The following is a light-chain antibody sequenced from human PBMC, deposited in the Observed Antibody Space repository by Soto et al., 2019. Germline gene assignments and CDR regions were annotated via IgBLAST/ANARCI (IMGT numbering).Light chain of an antibody. J-gene: IGKJ1*01. CDR2: FGS. Sequence: DIVMTQSPLSLPVTPGEPASISCSSSQSLLQSNGYNYLDWYLQKPGQSPQLLSFFGSYRASGVPDRLGGSGSGTDITLKIRRVEAEDVGIYYCMQSQQTPPTFGQGTRVEMK. V-gene: IGKV2-28*01. CDR1: QSLLQSNGYNY. CDR3: MQSQQTPPT.